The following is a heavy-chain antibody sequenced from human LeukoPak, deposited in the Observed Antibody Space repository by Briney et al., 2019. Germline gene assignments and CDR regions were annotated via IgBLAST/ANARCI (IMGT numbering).Heavy chain of an antibody. CDR1: GFTFSSYW. CDR3: ARLLYGDSGYYYYYMDV. D-gene: IGHD4-17*01. Sequence: GGSLRLSCAASGFTFSSYWMSWVRQAPGKGLEWVANIKQDGSEKYYVDSVKGRFTISRDNAKNSLHLQMNSLRAEDTAVYYCARLLYGDSGYYYYYMDVWGKGTTVTVSS. J-gene: IGHJ6*03. V-gene: IGHV3-7*01. CDR2: IKQDGSEK.